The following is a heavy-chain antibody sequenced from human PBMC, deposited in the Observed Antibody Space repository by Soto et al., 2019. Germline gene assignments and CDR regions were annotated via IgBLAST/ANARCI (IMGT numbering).Heavy chain of an antibody. CDR1: GYSFTSYW. D-gene: IGHD1-1*01. Sequence: PGESLKISCKGSGYSFTSYWIGWVRQMLGKGLEWMGIIYPGDSDTRYSPSFQGQVTISADKSISTAYLQWSSLKASDTAMYYCARHIQQLDKGEANWFDPWGQGTLVTVSS. CDR3: ARHIQQLDKGEANWFDP. CDR2: IYPGDSDT. V-gene: IGHV5-51*01. J-gene: IGHJ5*02.